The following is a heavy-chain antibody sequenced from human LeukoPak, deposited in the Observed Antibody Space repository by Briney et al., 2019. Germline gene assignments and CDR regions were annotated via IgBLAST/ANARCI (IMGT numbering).Heavy chain of an antibody. Sequence: NPSETLSLTCTASGFSISSYYWSWIRQPPGKGLEWIGYIYYSGSTNYNPSLKSRVTISVDTSKNQFFLKLSSVTAADTAVYYCAADPLNSGGWYPANGLDPWGQGTLVTVSS. CDR3: AADPLNSGGWYPANGLDP. V-gene: IGHV4-59*01. J-gene: IGHJ5*02. CDR2: IYYSGST. CDR1: GFSISSYY. D-gene: IGHD6-19*01.